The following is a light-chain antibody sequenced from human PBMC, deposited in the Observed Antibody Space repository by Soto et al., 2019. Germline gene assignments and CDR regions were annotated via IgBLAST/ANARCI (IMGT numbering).Light chain of an antibody. J-gene: IGKJ2*01. CDR2: DAS. Sequence: IVLTQSPVTLSLSPGERATLSCRASPHISTFLAWYQHKVGQAPRLLISDASKRATGTPARFSGSGSGTDFTLTISSLEPEDFAVYYCQQRSYGYTFGQGTKLEI. V-gene: IGKV3-11*01. CDR3: QQRSYGYT. CDR1: PHISTF.